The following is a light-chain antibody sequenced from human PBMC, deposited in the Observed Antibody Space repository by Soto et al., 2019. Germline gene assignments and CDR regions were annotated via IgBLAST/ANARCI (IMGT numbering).Light chain of an antibody. J-gene: IGKJ2*01. Sequence: DIQMTQSPSTLSASVGDRVTITCRASQSISSWLAWYQQKPGKAPKLLIYDASSLESGVPSRFSGSGYGTEFTLTISSLQPDDFETYYCQQFRAFGQGTKLEIK. CDR2: DAS. CDR1: QSISSW. V-gene: IGKV1-5*01. CDR3: QQFRA.